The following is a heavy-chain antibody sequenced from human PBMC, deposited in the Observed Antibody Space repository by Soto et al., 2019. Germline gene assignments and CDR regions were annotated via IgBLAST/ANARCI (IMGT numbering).Heavy chain of an antibody. CDR1: GGTFSSYA. D-gene: IGHD2-15*01. Sequence: GASVKFSCKASGGTFSSYAISWVRQAPGQGLECMGGIIPIFGTANYAQKFQGRVTITAXXXXSXXXMXLXXLRXEXTAVYYCARSCRAYYYGMDVWGQGTTVTVSS. CDR3: ARSCRAYYYGMDV. J-gene: IGHJ6*02. V-gene: IGHV1-69*06. CDR2: IIPIFGTA.